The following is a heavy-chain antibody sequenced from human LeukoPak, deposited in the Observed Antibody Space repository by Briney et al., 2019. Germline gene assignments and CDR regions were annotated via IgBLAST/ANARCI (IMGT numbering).Heavy chain of an antibody. CDR3: ARARIVVVPAVDYNWFDP. V-gene: IGHV1-2*02. CDR1: GYPLTGYY. J-gene: IGHJ5*02. Sequence: ASVKVSCKASGYPLTGYYIHWVRQAPGQGLEWMGWINPENGGTNYAQKFQGRVTMTRDTSTSTAYMELRSLRSDDTAVYYCARARIVVVPAVDYNWFDPWGQGTLVTVSS. D-gene: IGHD2-2*01. CDR2: INPENGGT.